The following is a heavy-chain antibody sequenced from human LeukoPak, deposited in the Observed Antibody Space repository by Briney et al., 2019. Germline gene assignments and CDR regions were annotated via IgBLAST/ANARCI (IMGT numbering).Heavy chain of an antibody. CDR1: GGSISSGSYY. J-gene: IGHJ3*02. V-gene: IGHV4-61*02. D-gene: IGHD4-17*01. CDR3: ARAGVDYGDAFDI. CDR2: IYTSGST. Sequence: SETLSLTCTVSGGSISSGSYYWSWIRQPAGKGLEWIGRIYTSGSTNYNPSLKSRVTISYTSKNQSSLKLNSVTAADTAVYYCARAGVDYGDAFDIWGQGTMVTVSS.